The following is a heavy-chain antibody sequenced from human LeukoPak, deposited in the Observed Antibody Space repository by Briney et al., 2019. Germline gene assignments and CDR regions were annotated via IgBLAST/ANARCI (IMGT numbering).Heavy chain of an antibody. CDR3: ARDVYSSSPNWFDP. Sequence: GGSLRLSCVGSGFTFTTYWMSWVRQAQEKGLEWVANIKQDGSEEYYVDSVKGRFTISRDNAKNSLYLQMNSLRAEDTAVYYCARDVYSSSPNWFDPWGQGTLVTVSS. CDR1: GFTFTTYW. J-gene: IGHJ5*02. D-gene: IGHD6-13*01. CDR2: IKQDGSEE. V-gene: IGHV3-7*01.